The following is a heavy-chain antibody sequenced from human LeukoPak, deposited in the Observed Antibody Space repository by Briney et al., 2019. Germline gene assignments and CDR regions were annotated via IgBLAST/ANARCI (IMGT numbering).Heavy chain of an antibody. CDR1: GFTFSSYW. CDR2: IKQDGSEK. Sequence: GGSLRLSCAASGFTFSSYWMSWVRQAPGKGLEWVANIKQDGSEKYYVYSVRGRFTISRDNAQNSLFLQMTRLRAEDKAVYYCARSGYCSSTSCYSRGGESDYWGQGTLVTVSS. J-gene: IGHJ4*02. D-gene: IGHD2-2*01. CDR3: ARSGYCSSTSCYSRGGESDY. V-gene: IGHV3-7*01.